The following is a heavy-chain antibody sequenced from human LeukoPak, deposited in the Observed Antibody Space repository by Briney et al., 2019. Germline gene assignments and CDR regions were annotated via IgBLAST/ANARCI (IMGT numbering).Heavy chain of an antibody. CDR2: INGDGSST. Sequence: PGGSLRLSCAASGFTFSSYWMHWVRQAPGKGLVWVSRINGDGSSTSYADSVKGRFTISRDNARNTLYLQMNSLRAEDTAVYYCTRAADHHGGFDYWGPGTLVTVSS. J-gene: IGHJ4*02. CDR1: GFTFSSYW. D-gene: IGHD3-16*01. CDR3: TRAADHHGGFDY. V-gene: IGHV3-74*01.